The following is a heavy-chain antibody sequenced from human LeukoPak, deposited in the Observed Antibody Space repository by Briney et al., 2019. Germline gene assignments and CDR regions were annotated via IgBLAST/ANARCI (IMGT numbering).Heavy chain of an antibody. CDR1: GYTFTSYG. V-gene: IGHV1-46*01. D-gene: IGHD2-21*01. Sequence: GASVKVSCKASGYTFTSYGISWVRQAPGQGLEWMGIINPSGDSTTYAQRFQDRITMTRDTSTSTVYMELSSLRSEDTAVYYCVSIGRHLDPFDYWGQGTLVTVSS. CDR3: VSIGRHLDPFDY. CDR2: INPSGDST. J-gene: IGHJ4*02.